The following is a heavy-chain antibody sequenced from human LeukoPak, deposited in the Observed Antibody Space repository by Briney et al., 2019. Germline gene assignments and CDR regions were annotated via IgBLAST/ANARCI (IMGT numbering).Heavy chain of an antibody. D-gene: IGHD2-2*01. CDR1: GGSITTYY. J-gene: IGHJ4*02. CDR2: IYNDGSA. V-gene: IGHV4-59*01. CDR3: ARTSVLTWLDFDY. Sequence: PSETLSLTCTVSGGSITTYYWNWIRQPPGKYLEWIGHIYNDGSANYNPSLKSRVTISADTSKNQFSLKLNSVTAADTAVYYCARTSVLTWLDFDYWGQGTLVTVSS.